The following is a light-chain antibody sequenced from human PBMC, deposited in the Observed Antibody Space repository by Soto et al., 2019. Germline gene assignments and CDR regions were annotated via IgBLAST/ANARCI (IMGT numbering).Light chain of an antibody. CDR2: GAS. V-gene: IGKV3-20*01. J-gene: IGKJ1*01. CDR1: QSVSSSF. Sequence: EIVLTQSPGTLSLSPGERATLSCRASQSVSSSFLAWYQQKPDQAPRLLIYGASSRATGIPDRFSGSGSGTAVTLTITRLEPEDFAVYYCQQYGSSPWTFGQGTKVEIK. CDR3: QQYGSSPWT.